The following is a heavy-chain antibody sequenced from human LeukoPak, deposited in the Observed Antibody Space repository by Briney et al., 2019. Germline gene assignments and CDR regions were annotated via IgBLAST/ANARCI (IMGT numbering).Heavy chain of an antibody. CDR3: ARATYGDYPLDY. J-gene: IGHJ4*02. CDR2: ISYDGSNK. Sequence: GRSLRLSCAASGFTFSSYAMHWVRQAPGKGLEWVAVISYDGSNKYYADSVKGRFTISRDNSKNTLYLQMNSLRAEDTAVYYCARATYGDYPLDYWGQGTLVTVSS. D-gene: IGHD4-17*01. V-gene: IGHV3-30-3*01. CDR1: GFTFSSYA.